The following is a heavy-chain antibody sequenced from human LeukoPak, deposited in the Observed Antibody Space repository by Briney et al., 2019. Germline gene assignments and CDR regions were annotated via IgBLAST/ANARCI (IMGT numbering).Heavy chain of an antibody. CDR1: GYTFSAYY. CDR2: INPNSGGT. V-gene: IGHV1-2*02. Sequence: GASVTVSCKASGYTFSAYYMHWVRQAPGQGLEWMGWINPNSGGTNYAQKFQGRVTMTRDTSINTAYMELSRLRSDDTAVYYCARVQPVVSHGDYFDYWGQGTLVTVSS. D-gene: IGHD5/OR15-5a*01. J-gene: IGHJ4*02. CDR3: ARVQPVVSHGDYFDY.